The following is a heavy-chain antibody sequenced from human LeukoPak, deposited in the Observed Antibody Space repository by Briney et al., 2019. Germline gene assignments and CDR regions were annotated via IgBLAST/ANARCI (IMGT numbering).Heavy chain of an antibody. J-gene: IGHJ4*02. CDR2: IFHGGTT. V-gene: IGHV4-38-2*02. D-gene: IGHD2-15*01. CDR3: ARAGGYCGRISCPYYFDY. CDR1: GYYISDGFY. Sequence: PSETLSLTCTVSGYYISDGFYWDWIRQTPGKGLEWIGSIFHGGTTYYNPSLKSRVTISEDTSKKQFSLKLTSVTAADTAVYYCARAGGYCGRISCPYYFDYWGQGSLVAVSS.